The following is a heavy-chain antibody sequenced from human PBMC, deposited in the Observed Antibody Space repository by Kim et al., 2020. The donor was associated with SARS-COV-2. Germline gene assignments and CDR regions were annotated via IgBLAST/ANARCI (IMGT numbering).Heavy chain of an antibody. CDR2: INHSGST. V-gene: IGHV4-34*01. Sequence: SETLSLTCALYGGSFNGYYWSWIRQPPGKGLEWIGEINHSGSTHFHPSLESRVPISLDPSKNQLSLRLTSVTSADTAVYYCARGTPVGRLHFWLPPFYYLDSWGLGTLVTVSS. CDR3: ARGTPVGRLHFWLPPFYYLDS. D-gene: IGHD5-12*01. J-gene: IGHJ4*02. CDR1: GGSFNGYY.